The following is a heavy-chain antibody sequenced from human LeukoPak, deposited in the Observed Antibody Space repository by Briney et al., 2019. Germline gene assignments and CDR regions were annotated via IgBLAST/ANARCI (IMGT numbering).Heavy chain of an antibody. J-gene: IGHJ4*02. Sequence: GASVTVSYKASDYTFTIYDINWVRQATGQGRECMVGMTLNSGTTGYAQQFQGRVTMTRNTSIRTAYMELSSLRSEDTAVYYCARIVTTGVRDYWGQGTLVTVSS. CDR1: DYTFTIYD. CDR3: ARIVTTGVRDY. D-gene: IGHD4-23*01. V-gene: IGHV1-8*01. CDR2: MTLNSGTT.